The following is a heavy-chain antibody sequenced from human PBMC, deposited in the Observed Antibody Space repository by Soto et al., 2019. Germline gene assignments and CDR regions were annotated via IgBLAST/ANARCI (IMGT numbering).Heavy chain of an antibody. J-gene: IGHJ4*02. CDR2: ISGSGGST. Sequence: GSLRLSGAASGFTFSSYAMSWVRQAPGKGLEWVSAISGSGGSTYYADSVKGRFTISRDNSKNTLYLQMNSLRAEDTAVYYCVKDLLENWNVPNLFDYWGQGTLVTVSS. D-gene: IGHD1-1*01. CDR1: GFTFSSYA. V-gene: IGHV3-23*01. CDR3: VKDLLENWNVPNLFDY.